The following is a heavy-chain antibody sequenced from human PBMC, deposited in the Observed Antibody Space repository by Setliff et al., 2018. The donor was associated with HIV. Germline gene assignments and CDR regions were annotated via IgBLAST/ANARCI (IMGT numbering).Heavy chain of an antibody. V-gene: IGHV4-59*01. Sequence: SETLSLTCTVSGGSISSYYWSWIRQPPGKGLEWIGYIYYSGSTNYNPSLKSRVTISVDTSKDQFSLKLSSVTAADMAVYYCARDIAAADVWGKGTTVTVSS. CDR3: ARDIAAADV. D-gene: IGHD6-13*01. CDR2: IYYSGST. J-gene: IGHJ6*04. CDR1: GGSISSYY.